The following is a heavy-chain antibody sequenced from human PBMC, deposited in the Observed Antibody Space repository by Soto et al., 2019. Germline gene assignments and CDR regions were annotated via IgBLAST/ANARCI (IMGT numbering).Heavy chain of an antibody. CDR1: GYSFTSLD. J-gene: IGHJ4*02. Sequence: GASVRVSCKASGYSFTSLDINWVRQTAGQGLEWMGWMQPSTGRTGYAQKFQGRVTMTRDTSINTAYMELTTLTSDDTAFYYCARGVSAGVDYWGQGTLVTVSS. D-gene: IGHD1-26*01. CDR2: MQPSTGRT. V-gene: IGHV1-8*01. CDR3: ARGVSAGVDY.